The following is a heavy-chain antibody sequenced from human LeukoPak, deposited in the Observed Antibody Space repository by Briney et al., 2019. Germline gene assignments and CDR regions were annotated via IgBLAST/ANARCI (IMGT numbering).Heavy chain of an antibody. CDR2: IYYSGST. Sequence: PSETLSLTCTVSGGSISSSSYYWGWIRQPPGKGLEWIGSIYYSGSTYYNPSLKSRVTISVDTSKNQFSLKLSSVTAADTAVYYCARAGRTGYSSDYWGQGTLVTVSS. CDR1: GGSISSSSYY. V-gene: IGHV4-39*07. D-gene: IGHD6-13*01. J-gene: IGHJ4*02. CDR3: ARAGRTGYSSDY.